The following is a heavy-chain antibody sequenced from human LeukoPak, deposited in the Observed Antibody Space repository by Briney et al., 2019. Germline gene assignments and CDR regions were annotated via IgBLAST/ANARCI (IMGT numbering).Heavy chain of an antibody. D-gene: IGHD5-24*01. CDR2: ISAYNGNT. V-gene: IGHV1-18*01. Sequence: ASVKVSCKASGYTFTSYVISWVRQAPGQGLEWMGCISAYNGNTNYAQKLQGRVTMTTDTSTSTAYMELRSLRSDDTAVYYCARGGSSRDGHIFLRWGQGTLVTVSS. J-gene: IGHJ4*02. CDR1: GYTFTSYV. CDR3: ARGGSSRDGHIFLR.